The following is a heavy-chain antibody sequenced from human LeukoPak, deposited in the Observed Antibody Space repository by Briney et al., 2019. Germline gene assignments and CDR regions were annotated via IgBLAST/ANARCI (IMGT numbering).Heavy chain of an antibody. Sequence: GGSLRLSCIGAGFNFSYYAIYWVRQAPGKGLEWVAVVSYDGNDGYYADSVKGRFSISRDNSQNTVTLQMNNLRVDDTAIYYCAKLARNDGSYYFDYWGQGTLVTVSS. V-gene: IGHV3-30*18. J-gene: IGHJ4*02. CDR2: VSYDGNDG. CDR1: GFNFSYYA. D-gene: IGHD1-14*01. CDR3: AKLARNDGSYYFDY.